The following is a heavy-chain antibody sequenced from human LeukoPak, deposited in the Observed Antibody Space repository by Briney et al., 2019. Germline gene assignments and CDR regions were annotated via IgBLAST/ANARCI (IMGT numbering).Heavy chain of an antibody. V-gene: IGHV4-39*07. CDR1: GGSISTSNYY. CDR2: IFYSGST. J-gene: IGHJ4*02. CDR3: ARGYDGFVDY. D-gene: IGHD2-2*01. Sequence: SETLSLTCTVSGGSISTSNYYWGWIRQPPGKGLEWIGNIFYSGSTYYSPSLKSRVTISLDTSRNQFSLKLNSVTAADTAVYYCARGYDGFVDYWGQGTLVTVSS.